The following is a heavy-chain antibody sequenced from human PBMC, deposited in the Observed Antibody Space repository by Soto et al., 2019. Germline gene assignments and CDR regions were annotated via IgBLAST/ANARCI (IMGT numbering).Heavy chain of an antibody. CDR3: AKGSSGSYINYFGP. V-gene: IGHV1-46*01. Sequence: ASVKVSCKTSGYTFTNFYIHWVRQAPGPGRGLEWMGIVNPASGISSYAQKFQGRITMTRDTSTSTVYMDLTSLKSDDTAVYFCAKGSSGSYINYFGPWGQRTLVTVSS. CDR2: VNPASGIS. CDR1: GYTFTNFY. J-gene: IGHJ5*02. D-gene: IGHD1-26*01.